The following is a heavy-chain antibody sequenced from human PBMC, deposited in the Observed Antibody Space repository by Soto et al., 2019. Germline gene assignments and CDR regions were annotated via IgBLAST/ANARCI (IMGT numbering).Heavy chain of an antibody. D-gene: IGHD2-8*01. Sequence: SETLSLTCTVSGDSVTNYFWSWMRQPPGKGLEWIGHMYHGGRTNYSPSLKSRVTMSLGSSKNQFSLNLSSVTAADTAVYFCARDPGYCTNGVCPIFDFWGQGVLVTVSS. CDR1: GDSVTNYF. J-gene: IGHJ4*02. CDR3: ARDPGYCTNGVCPIFDF. V-gene: IGHV4-59*02. CDR2: MYHGGRT.